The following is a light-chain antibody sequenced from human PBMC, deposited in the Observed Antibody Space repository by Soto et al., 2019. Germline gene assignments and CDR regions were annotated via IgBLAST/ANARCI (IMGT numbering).Light chain of an antibody. V-gene: IGLV2-8*01. CDR2: EVT. J-gene: IGLJ1*01. CDR3: SSYVGSNNYV. Sequence: QSALTQPPSASGSPGQSVTISCIGTSSDVGRYNYVSWYQHHPGKAPKLITYEVTKRPSGVPDRFSGSKSANTASLTVSGLQADDEADYYCSSYVGSNNYVFGTGTKVTVL. CDR1: SSDVGRYNY.